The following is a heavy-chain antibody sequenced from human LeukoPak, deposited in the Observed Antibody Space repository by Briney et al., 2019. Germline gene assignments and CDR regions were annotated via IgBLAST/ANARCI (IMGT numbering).Heavy chain of an antibody. D-gene: IGHD3-16*01. CDR3: ARGKDGAYGGYYYYGMDV. CDR1: GGSISSGGYY. CDR2: IYYSGST. Sequence: SETLSLTCTVSGGSISSGGYYWRWIRQHPGKGLEWIGYIYYSGSTYYNPSLKSRVTISVDKSKNQFSMKLSSVTAADTAVYYCARGKDGAYGGYYYYGMDVWGQGTTVTVSS. V-gene: IGHV4-31*03. J-gene: IGHJ6*02.